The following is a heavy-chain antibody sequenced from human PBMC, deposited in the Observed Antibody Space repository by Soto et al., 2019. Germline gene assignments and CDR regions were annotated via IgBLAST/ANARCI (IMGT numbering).Heavy chain of an antibody. CDR1: GYSISSGYY. Sequence: SETLSLTCAVSGYSISSGYYWGWLRQPPGKGLEWIGSIYHSGSTYYNPSLNSRVTLSIDMTNNHVPLILNSVTAADTAVYYCARVGPWVPYYYDSSPYTFENWFDPWGQGTLVTVSS. CDR3: ARVGPWVPYYYDSSPYTFENWFDP. CDR2: IYHSGST. D-gene: IGHD3-22*01. V-gene: IGHV4-38-2*01. J-gene: IGHJ5*02.